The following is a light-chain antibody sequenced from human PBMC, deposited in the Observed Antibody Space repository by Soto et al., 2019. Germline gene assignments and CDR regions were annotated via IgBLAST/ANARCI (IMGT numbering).Light chain of an antibody. CDR1: QTLSDRL. CDR2: GTS. J-gene: IGKJ1*01. CDR3: QQYETSPPT. V-gene: IGKV3-20*01. Sequence: IVLTQSPGTLSLSPGESATLSCRASQTLSDRLLAWYQQRPGQAPRLLVHGTSTRATGIPDRFSGSGSGTEFTLSISRLEPEDFAVYYCQQYETSPPTFGQGTKVEIK.